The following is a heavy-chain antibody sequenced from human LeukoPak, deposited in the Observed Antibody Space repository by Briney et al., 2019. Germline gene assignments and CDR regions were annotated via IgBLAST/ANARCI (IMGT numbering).Heavy chain of an antibody. D-gene: IGHD3-16*01. CDR2: ISSSGRSI. CDR3: AKDRLGGPYFFHY. V-gene: IGHV3-48*03. Sequence: GGSLRLSCAASGFTFSSYEMSWVRQAPGKGLEWVSYISSSGRSIYNADSVKGRFTISRDNAKNSLYLQINSLRAEDTAVYFCAKDRLGGPYFFHYWGQGTLVTVSS. CDR1: GFTFSSYE. J-gene: IGHJ4*02.